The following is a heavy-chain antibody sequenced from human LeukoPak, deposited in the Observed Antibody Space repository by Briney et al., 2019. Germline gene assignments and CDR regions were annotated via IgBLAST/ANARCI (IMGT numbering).Heavy chain of an antibody. J-gene: IGHJ6*02. V-gene: IGHV1-2*02. CDR3: ARDQTGDPYYYYGMDV. Sequence: GASVKVSCTASGYTFTGYYMHWVRQAPGQGLEWMGWINPNSGGTNYAQKFQGRVTMTRDTPISTAYMELSRLRSDDTAVYYCARDQTGDPYYYYGMDVWGQGTTVTVSS. CDR2: INPNSGGT. D-gene: IGHD7-27*01. CDR1: GYTFTGYY.